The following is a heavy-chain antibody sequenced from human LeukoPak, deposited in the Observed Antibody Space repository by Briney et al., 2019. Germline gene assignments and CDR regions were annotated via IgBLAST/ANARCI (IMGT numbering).Heavy chain of an antibody. CDR1: GGSISTSNYY. J-gene: IGHJ4*02. V-gene: IGHV4-39*01. D-gene: IGHD4-23*01. CDR3: ASDYGADSDY. Sequence: SETLSLTCTVSGGSISTSNYYWAWLRPPPGMGLEWLVSIYFNGSTYYNPSLKSQISMSVDTSNHQFSLKATSVTAADTAVYYCASDYGADSDYWGQGTLVTVSS. CDR2: IYFNGST.